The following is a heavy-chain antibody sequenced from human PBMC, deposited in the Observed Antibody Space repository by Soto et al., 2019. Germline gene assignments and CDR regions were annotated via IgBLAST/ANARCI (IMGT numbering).Heavy chain of an antibody. CDR3: ARDSLLTSNSSGWF. V-gene: IGHV1-8*01. Sequence: ASVKVSCKASGYTFTSYDINWVRQATGQGLEWMGWMNPNSGNTGYAQKFQGRVTMTRNTSISTAYMELSSLRAEDTAVYYCARDSLLTSNSSGWFWGQGTLVTVSS. D-gene: IGHD6-19*01. CDR1: GYTFTSYD. J-gene: IGHJ4*02. CDR2: MNPNSGNT.